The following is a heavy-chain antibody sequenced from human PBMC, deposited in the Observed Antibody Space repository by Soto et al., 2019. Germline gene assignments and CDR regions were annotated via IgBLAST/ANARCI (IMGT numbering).Heavy chain of an antibody. Sequence: SSVKVCSKASGGTCSSYAICWVRPAPAPGPEWMGGIIPIFGTSNYAQKFKGRVTITADKSTSTAYMELSSLRSEATAVYYCAIPVVPAFYGRDV. J-gene: IGHJ6*01. D-gene: IGHD2-2*01. V-gene: IGHV1-69*06. CDR3: AIPVVPAFYGRDV. CDR2: IIPIFGTS. CDR1: GGTCSSYA.